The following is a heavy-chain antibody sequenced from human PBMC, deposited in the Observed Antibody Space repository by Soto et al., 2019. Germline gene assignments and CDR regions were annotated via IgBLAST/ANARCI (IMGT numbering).Heavy chain of an antibody. V-gene: IGHV3-23*01. D-gene: IGHD3-10*01. CDR3: AKGVISRTYYYYGLDV. CDR1: GFTFSSYA. J-gene: IGHJ6*02. CDR2: TSGSGGGT. Sequence: EVPLLESGGGLVQPGGSLRLSCAASGFTFSSYAMTWVRQAPGKGLEWVSATSGSGGGTYYGDSVKGRFTISRDNSKNTLYLQLNGLRAEDTAVYYCAKGVISRTYYYYGLDVWGQGTTVTVSS.